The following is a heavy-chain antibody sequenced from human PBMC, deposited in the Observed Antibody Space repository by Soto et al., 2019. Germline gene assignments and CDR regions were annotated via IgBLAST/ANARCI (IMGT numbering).Heavy chain of an antibody. Sequence: GGSLRLSCAASGFTFSDYYMSWIRQAPGKGLEWVSYISSSGGSTYYADSVKGRFTISRDNSKNTLYLQMNSLRAEDTAVYYCAKDLVVVPAAMLGGYYYGMDVWGQGTTVTVSS. D-gene: IGHD2-2*01. J-gene: IGHJ6*02. CDR3: AKDLVVVPAAMLGGYYYGMDV. V-gene: IGHV3-11*01. CDR1: GFTFSDYY. CDR2: ISSSGGST.